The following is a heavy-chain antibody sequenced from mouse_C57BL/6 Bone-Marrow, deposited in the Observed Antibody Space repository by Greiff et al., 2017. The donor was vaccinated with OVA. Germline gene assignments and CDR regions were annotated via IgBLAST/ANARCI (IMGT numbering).Heavy chain of an antibody. CDR2: ISSGSSTI. CDR1: GFTFSDYR. CDR3: AREFITTVSFDY. V-gene: IGHV5-17*01. D-gene: IGHD1-1*01. J-gene: IGHJ2*01. Sequence: EVMLVESGGGLVKPGGSLKLSCAASGFTFSDYRMHWVRQAPEKGLEWVAYISSGSSTIYYADTVKGRFTISRDNAKNTLFLQMTSLRSEDTAMYYCAREFITTVSFDYWGQGTTLTVSS.